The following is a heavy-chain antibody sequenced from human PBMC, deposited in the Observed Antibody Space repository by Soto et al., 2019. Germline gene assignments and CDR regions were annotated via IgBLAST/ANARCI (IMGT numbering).Heavy chain of an antibody. Sequence: QVQLVESGGGVVQPGRSLRLSCAASGFTFSGYAVHWVRQAPGKGLEWVAVITYDGSEKYYADSVKGRFTISRDNSKETLYLQMNSLRTEDTAVYYCASCGDTRDHGGQGTLVTVSS. CDR1: GFTFSGYA. J-gene: IGHJ4*02. CDR3: ASCGDTRDH. V-gene: IGHV3-30-3*01. CDR2: ITYDGSEK. D-gene: IGHD4-17*01.